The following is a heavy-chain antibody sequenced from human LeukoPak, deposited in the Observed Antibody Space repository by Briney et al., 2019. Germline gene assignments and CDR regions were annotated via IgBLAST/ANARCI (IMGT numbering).Heavy chain of an antibody. CDR3: TSFELGTTIPFDY. Sequence: GGSLRLSCAASGFTFSNARMSWVPQAPGMGLEGVVRIKSKTDGGTKDYAATVKGRFTISRDDSKNTMYLQMNSLKTEDTAVYYCTSFELGTTIPFDYWGQGTLVTVSS. D-gene: IGHD7-27*01. CDR2: IKSKTDGGTK. CDR1: GFTFSNAR. J-gene: IGHJ4*02. V-gene: IGHV3-15*01.